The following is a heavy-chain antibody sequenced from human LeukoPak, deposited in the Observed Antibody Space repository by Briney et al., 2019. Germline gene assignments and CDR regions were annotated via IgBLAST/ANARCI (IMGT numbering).Heavy chain of an antibody. CDR3: AREARSLGIAARPFDY. CDR1: GFTFSSYE. CDR2: ISSSGSTI. J-gene: IGHJ4*02. V-gene: IGHV3-48*03. D-gene: IGHD6-6*01. Sequence: PGGSLRLSCAASGFTFSSYEMNWVRQAPGKGLEWVSYISSSGSTIYYADSVKGRFTISRDNAKNSLYLQMNSLRAEDTAVYYCAREARSLGIAARPFDYWGQGTLVTVSS.